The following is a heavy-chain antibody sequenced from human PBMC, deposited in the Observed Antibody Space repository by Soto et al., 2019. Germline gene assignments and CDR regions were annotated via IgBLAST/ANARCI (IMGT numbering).Heavy chain of an antibody. CDR1: GYTFTSYD. CDR3: ARARVDGWFDP. CDR2: MNPNSGNT. Sequence: ASVKVSCKASGYTFTSYDINWVRQATGQGLEWMGWMNPNSGNTDYAQKLQGRVTMTRDTSTSTAYMELRSLRSDDTAVYYCARARVDGWFDPWGQGTLVTVSS. J-gene: IGHJ5*02. V-gene: IGHV1-8*01.